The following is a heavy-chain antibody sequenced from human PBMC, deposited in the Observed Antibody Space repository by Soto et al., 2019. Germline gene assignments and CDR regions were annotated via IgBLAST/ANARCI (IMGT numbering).Heavy chain of an antibody. D-gene: IGHD3-16*01. Sequence: SETLSLTCAVYGGSFSGYYWSWIRQPPGKGLEWIGEINHSGSTNYNPSLKSRVTISVDTSKNQFSLKLNSVTAADTAVYFCPRVPSPFDFYSAMDVWGQGTTVTVSS. CDR3: PRVPSPFDFYSAMDV. CDR1: GGSFSGYY. J-gene: IGHJ6*02. CDR2: INHSGST. V-gene: IGHV4-34*01.